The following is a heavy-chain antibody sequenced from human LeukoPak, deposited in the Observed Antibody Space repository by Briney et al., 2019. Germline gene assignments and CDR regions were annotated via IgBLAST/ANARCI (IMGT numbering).Heavy chain of an antibody. CDR2: ISGSGGST. CDR3: AKVSHSSGWYLDY. V-gene: IGHV3-23*01. CDR1: GFTFSSYA. J-gene: IGHJ4*02. Sequence: GSLRLSCAASGFTFSSYAMSWVRKAPGKGLAWVSAISGSGGSTYNADSVKGRFTISRDNSKNTLYLQMNSLRAEDTAVYYCAKVSHSSGWYLDYWGQGTLVTVSS. D-gene: IGHD6-19*01.